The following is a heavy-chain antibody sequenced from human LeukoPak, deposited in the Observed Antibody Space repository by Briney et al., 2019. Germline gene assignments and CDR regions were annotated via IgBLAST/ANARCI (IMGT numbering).Heavy chain of an antibody. Sequence: ASVKVSCKASGYTFTGYYMHWVRQAPGQGLEWMGWINPNSGGTNYAQKFQGRVTMTRDTSISTAYMELSRLRSDDTAVYYCARAMMVVTNLWGVFDYWGQGNLVTVSS. V-gene: IGHV1-2*02. D-gene: IGHD3-22*01. CDR1: GYTFTGYY. CDR3: ARAMMVVTNLWGVFDY. CDR2: INPNSGGT. J-gene: IGHJ4*02.